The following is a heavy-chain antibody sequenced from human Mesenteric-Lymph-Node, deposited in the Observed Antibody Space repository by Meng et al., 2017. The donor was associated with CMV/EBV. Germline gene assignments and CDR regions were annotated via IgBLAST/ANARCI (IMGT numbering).Heavy chain of an antibody. CDR1: GGTMRIYH. D-gene: IGHD3-16*01. V-gene: IGHV4-59*01. CDR3: ARVFRGDPDWFDT. Sequence: GSLRLSCTVSGGTMRIYHWAWIRQSPGKGLEWMGEMDSSGNTKYTASLQSRVTISAETSKNQFSLKLTSVTTADTAVYWCARVFRGDPDWFDTWGQGTLVTVSS. CDR2: MDSSGNT. J-gene: IGHJ5*02.